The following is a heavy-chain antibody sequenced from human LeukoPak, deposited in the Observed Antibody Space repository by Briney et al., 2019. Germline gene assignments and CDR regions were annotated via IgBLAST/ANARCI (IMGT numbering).Heavy chain of an antibody. V-gene: IGHV3-7*03. Sequence: QTGGSLRLSCAASGFTFTTYWMTWVRQAPGKGLEWLANIKQDGSDKHYVDSVKGRFTISRDNAKNSVYLQMNSLRAEDTAVYYCAKSYNSGWYENPYYFDYWGQGTLVTVSS. J-gene: IGHJ4*02. CDR2: IKQDGSDK. CDR1: GFTFTTYW. CDR3: AKSYNSGWYENPYYFDY. D-gene: IGHD6-19*01.